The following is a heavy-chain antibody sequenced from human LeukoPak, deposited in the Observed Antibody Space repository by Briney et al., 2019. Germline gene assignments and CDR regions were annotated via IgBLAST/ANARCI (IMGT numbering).Heavy chain of an antibody. CDR1: GFTFSSYW. D-gene: IGHD4-17*01. CDR2: INTDGSST. J-gene: IGHJ4*02. CDR3: ARSYGASDY. Sequence: GGSLRLSCAASGFTFSSYWMHWVRQAPGKGLVWVSRINTDGSSTSYADSVKGRFAVSRDSAKNSLYLQMNNLRADDTAVYFCARSYGASDYWGQGTLVTVSS. V-gene: IGHV3-74*01.